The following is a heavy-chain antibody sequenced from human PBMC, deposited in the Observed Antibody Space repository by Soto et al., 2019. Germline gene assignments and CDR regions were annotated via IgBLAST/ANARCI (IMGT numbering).Heavy chain of an antibody. J-gene: IGHJ4*02. Sequence: GESLKISCKGSGYSFTIYWISWVRQMPGKGLEWMGRIDPSDSYTNYSPSFQGHVTISADKSISTAYLQWSSLKASDTAMYYCARHTMSTVLAATSEDYWGQGTLVTVSS. CDR3: ARHTMSTVLAATSEDY. D-gene: IGHD2-15*01. CDR1: GYSFTIYW. CDR2: IDPSDSYT. V-gene: IGHV5-10-1*01.